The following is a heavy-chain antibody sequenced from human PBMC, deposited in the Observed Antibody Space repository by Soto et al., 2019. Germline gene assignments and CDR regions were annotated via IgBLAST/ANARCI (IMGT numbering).Heavy chain of an antibody. Sequence: QVQLQESGPGLVKPSETLSLTCTVSGGSINNYYWSWVRQPPGKGLESIGYIYYSGNTNYNPSLKSRVTIPVDTSKNQFSLKLNSVTAADTAVYYCTRGNGWYFYWGQGTLVTVSS. CDR3: TRGNGWYFY. J-gene: IGHJ4*02. CDR2: IYYSGNT. D-gene: IGHD6-19*01. CDR1: GGSINNYY. V-gene: IGHV4-59*08.